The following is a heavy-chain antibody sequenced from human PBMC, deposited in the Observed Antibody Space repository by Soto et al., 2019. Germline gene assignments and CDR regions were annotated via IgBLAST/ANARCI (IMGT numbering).Heavy chain of an antibody. J-gene: IGHJ4*02. CDR2: INHSGST. D-gene: IGHD1-1*01. CDR3: ARVGYWNDPFDY. Sequence: SETLSLTCAVYGGSFSCYYWSWIRQPPGKGLEWIGEINHSGSTNYNPSLKGRVTISVDTSKNQFSLKLSSVTAADTAVYYCARVGYWNDPFDYWGQGTLVTVSS. V-gene: IGHV4-34*01. CDR1: GGSFSCYY.